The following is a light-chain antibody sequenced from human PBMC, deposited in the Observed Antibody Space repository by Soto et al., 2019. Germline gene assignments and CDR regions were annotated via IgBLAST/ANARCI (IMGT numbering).Light chain of an antibody. CDR1: QSITSW. CDR3: QQYNNYSRT. J-gene: IGKJ1*01. Sequence: DIQMTQSPSTLSASVGDRVTITCRASQSITSWLAWYQQKPGKAPKLLIYKASTLKSGVPSRFSGSGSVTEFTLTNSSLQPDDFATYYCQQYNNYSRTFGQGTKVE. V-gene: IGKV1-5*03. CDR2: KAS.